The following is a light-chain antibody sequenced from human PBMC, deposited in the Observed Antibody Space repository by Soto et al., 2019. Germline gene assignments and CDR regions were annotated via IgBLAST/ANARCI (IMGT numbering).Light chain of an antibody. CDR3: QKCDYLPI. Sequence: DIQMTQSPSTLSGSVGDRVTITCRASQTISSWLAWYQHKPGKAPKLLIYDASILEAGVPSRFSGSGSGTDFTFTISSLQPEDVATYYCQKCDYLPIFGPGTTVDFK. CDR1: QTISSW. CDR2: DAS. V-gene: IGKV1-33*01. J-gene: IGKJ3*01.